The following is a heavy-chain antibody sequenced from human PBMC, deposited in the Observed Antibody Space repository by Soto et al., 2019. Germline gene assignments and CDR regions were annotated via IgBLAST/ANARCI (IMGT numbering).Heavy chain of an antibody. D-gene: IGHD6-6*01. CDR1: GFTFSSYG. J-gene: IGHJ4*02. Sequence: LRLSCAASGFTFSSYGMHWVRQAPGKGLEWVAVMYYDGSNEYYADSVKGRFTISRDNSKNTLYLQMNSLRAEDTAIYYCAKDYSSTSYGINYWGQGTLVTVSS. V-gene: IGHV3-33*06. CDR3: AKDYSSTSYGINY. CDR2: MYYDGSNE.